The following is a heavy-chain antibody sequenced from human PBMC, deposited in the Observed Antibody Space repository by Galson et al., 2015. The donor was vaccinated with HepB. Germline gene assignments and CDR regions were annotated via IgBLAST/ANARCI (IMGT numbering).Heavy chain of an antibody. Sequence: SLRLSCAASGFTFSSYGLHWVRQAPGKGLEWVAVISYDGSNKYYADSLKGRFTISRDNFKNTLYLQINSLRAEDTAVYYCARVGGDIQLWYHFDYWGQGTLVTVSS. J-gene: IGHJ4*02. CDR1: GFTFSSYG. D-gene: IGHD5-18*01. CDR3: ARVGGDIQLWYHFDY. CDR2: ISYDGSNK. V-gene: IGHV3-30-3*01.